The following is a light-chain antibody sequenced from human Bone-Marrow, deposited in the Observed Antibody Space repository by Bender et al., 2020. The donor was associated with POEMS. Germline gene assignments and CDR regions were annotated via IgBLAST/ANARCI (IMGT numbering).Light chain of an antibody. CDR2: NTN. CDR3: ATWHDSLNGWV. Sequence: QSVLTQPPSASGTPGLRVIISCSGSSSNIVTNPVNWYQHLPGTAPKVLIYNTNQRPSGVPDRFSGSKSGTSASLAISALQSEDEGDYYCATWHDSLNGWVFGGGTKLAVL. CDR1: SSNIVTNP. V-gene: IGLV1-44*01. J-gene: IGLJ3*02.